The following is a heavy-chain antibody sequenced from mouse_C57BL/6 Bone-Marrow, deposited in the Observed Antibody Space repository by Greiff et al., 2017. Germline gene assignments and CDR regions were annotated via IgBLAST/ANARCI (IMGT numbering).Heavy chain of an antibody. CDR1: GYTFTSYW. CDR3: SMRGAYYSSPYARDY. CDR2: IHPSDSDT. D-gene: IGHD2-5*01. J-gene: IGHJ4*01. Sequence: QVQLQQPGAELVKPGASVKVSCKASGYTFTSYWMHWVKQRPGQGLEWIGRIHPSDSDTNYNQKFKGKATLTVDKSSSTAYMQLSSLTSADAAVYCCSMRGAYYSSPYARDYWGQGTSVTVSS. V-gene: IGHV1-74*01.